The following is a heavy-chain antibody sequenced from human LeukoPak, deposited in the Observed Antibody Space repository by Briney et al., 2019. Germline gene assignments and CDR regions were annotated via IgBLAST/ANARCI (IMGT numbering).Heavy chain of an antibody. CDR3: AKDVSVAAAEGGDFDY. Sequence: PGGSLRLSCSASGFTFSTYWMSWVRQAPGKGLEWVSGISWNSGSINYADSVKGRFTISRDNAKNSLYLQMNSLRAEDTALYYCAKDVSVAAAEGGDFDYWGQGTLVTVSS. D-gene: IGHD6-13*01. V-gene: IGHV3-9*01. CDR1: GFTFSTYW. CDR2: ISWNSGSI. J-gene: IGHJ4*02.